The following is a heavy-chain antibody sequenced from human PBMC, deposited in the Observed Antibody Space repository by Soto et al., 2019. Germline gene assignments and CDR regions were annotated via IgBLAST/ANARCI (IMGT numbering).Heavy chain of an antibody. J-gene: IGHJ4*02. CDR3: ARETPSGYCSGGICYEGVSDY. D-gene: IGHD2-15*01. Sequence: QVQLVQSGAEVKKPGASVKVSCKASGYTFTSYGISWVRHAPGQGLEWMGWISAYNGNTNYAQKLQGRVTMTTDTSTITDYMELWSLRADDTAVDYCARETPSGYCSGGICYEGVSDYWGQGTLVTVSS. V-gene: IGHV1-18*01. CDR2: ISAYNGNT. CDR1: GYTFTSYG.